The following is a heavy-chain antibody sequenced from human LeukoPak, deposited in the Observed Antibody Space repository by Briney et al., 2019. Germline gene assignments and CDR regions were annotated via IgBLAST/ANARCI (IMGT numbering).Heavy chain of an antibody. CDR3: ARGPGIAVAGVFDY. CDR2: LSGYTGHT. Sequence: ASVKVSCKASGYTFTSYGINWVRQAPGQGLEWLGWLSGYTGHTNYVQKIQGRVTMTTDTSTNTAYMELRSLRSDDTAVYHCARGPGIAVAGVFDYWGQGSLVTVSS. CDR1: GYTFTSYG. D-gene: IGHD6-19*01. J-gene: IGHJ4*02. V-gene: IGHV1-18*04.